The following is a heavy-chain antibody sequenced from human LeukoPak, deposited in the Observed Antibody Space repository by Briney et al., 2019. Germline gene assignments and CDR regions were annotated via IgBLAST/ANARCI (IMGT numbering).Heavy chain of an antibody. CDR1: GGTFSSYA. CDR3: ARALDITYYYGSGSHYAFDY. J-gene: IGHJ4*02. Sequence: ASVKVSCKASGGTFSSYAISWVRQAPGQGLEWMGRIIPILGIANYAQKFQGRLTITRDTSANTAYMELSSLRSEDTAVYYCARALDITYYYGSGSHYAFDYWGQGTQVTVSS. CDR2: IIPILGIA. V-gene: IGHV1-69*04. D-gene: IGHD3-10*01.